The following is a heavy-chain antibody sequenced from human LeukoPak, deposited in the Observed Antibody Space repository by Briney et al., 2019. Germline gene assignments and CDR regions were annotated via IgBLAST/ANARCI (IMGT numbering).Heavy chain of an antibody. CDR3: ARARRISGYVSGGLDY. CDR2: IYYSGST. Sequence: SQTLSLTCTVSGGSISSSNYFWSWIRQPPEEGLEWIGYIYYSGSTYYNPSLKSRVTISVDTSKNQFSLKLSSVTAADTAVYYCARARRISGYVSGGLDYWGQGTLVTVSS. CDR1: GGSISSSNYF. J-gene: IGHJ4*02. D-gene: IGHD5-12*01. V-gene: IGHV4-30-4*01.